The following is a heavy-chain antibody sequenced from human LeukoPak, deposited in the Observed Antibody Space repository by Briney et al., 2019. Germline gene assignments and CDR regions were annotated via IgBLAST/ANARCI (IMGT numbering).Heavy chain of an antibody. CDR2: IYTSGST. V-gene: IGHV4-4*07. J-gene: IGHJ5*02. CDR3: ARIYLPTNWFDP. CDR1: GGSISSYY. D-gene: IGHD3-16*02. Sequence: SETLSLTCTVSGGSISSYYWSWIRQPAGKGLEWIGRIYTSGSTYYNPSLKSRVTISVDTSKNQFSLKLSSVTAADTAVYYCARIYLPTNWFDPWGQGTLVTVSS.